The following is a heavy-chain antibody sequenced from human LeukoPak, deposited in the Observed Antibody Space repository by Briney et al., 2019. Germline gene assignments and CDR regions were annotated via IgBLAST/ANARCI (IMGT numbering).Heavy chain of an antibody. J-gene: IGHJ4*02. CDR1: GFTFSRYY. D-gene: IGHD6-19*01. V-gene: IGHV3-30*04. CDR3: ARRSSGWSAAIDS. CDR2: ISYDGSNK. Sequence: GRSLRLSCAASGFTFSRYYMHWVRQAPDKGLEWVTVISYDGSNKYYADSVKGRFTISRDNSKNTVYLQMNSLRAEDTAVYYCARRSSGWSAAIDSWGQGTLVTVSS.